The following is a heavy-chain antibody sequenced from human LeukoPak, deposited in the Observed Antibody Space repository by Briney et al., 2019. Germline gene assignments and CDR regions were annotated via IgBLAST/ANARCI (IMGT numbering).Heavy chain of an antibody. CDR3: ARHITNRPYYYYYYMDV. CDR2: IYPGDYDT. V-gene: IGHV5-51*01. Sequence: GESLKISCKGSGYRFTDYWIGWVRQMPGKGLEGMGIIYPGDYDTRYSTSFQGQVTISADKSISTAYLQWSSLKASDTAMYYCARHITNRPYYYYYYMDVWGKGTTVTISS. CDR1: GYRFTDYW. J-gene: IGHJ6*03. D-gene: IGHD1-14*01.